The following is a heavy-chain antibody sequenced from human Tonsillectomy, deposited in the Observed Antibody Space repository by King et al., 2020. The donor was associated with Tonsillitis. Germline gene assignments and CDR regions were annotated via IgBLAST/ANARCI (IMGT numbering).Heavy chain of an antibody. J-gene: IGHJ2*01. D-gene: IGHD3-22*01. V-gene: IGHV3-30*18. CDR2: IAYDASYE. Sequence: VQLVESGGGVVQPGRSLRLSCAASGFTFSNYGMHWVRQAPGKGLEWVALIAYDASYENYADSVKGRFAISKDNSKNTLYLEMNSLRVEDTAVYYCANEGIGLSEWYFDLWGRGTLVTVSS. CDR1: GFTFSNYG. CDR3: ANEGIGLSEWYFDL.